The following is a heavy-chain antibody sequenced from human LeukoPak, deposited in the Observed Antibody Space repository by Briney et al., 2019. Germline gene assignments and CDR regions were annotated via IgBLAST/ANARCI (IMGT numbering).Heavy chain of an antibody. Sequence: GGSLRLSCAASGFTVSSNYMRWVRQAPGKGLEWVSVIYSGGSTYYADSVKGRFTISRDNSKNTLYLQMNSLRAEDTAVYYCARETWNYYDSSGYYNDDWGQGTLVTVSS. D-gene: IGHD3-22*01. CDR3: ARETWNYYDSSGYYNDD. V-gene: IGHV3-66*01. CDR1: GFTVSSNY. J-gene: IGHJ4*02. CDR2: IYSGGST.